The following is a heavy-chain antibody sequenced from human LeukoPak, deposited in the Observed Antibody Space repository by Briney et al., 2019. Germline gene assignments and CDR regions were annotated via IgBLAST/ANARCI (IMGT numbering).Heavy chain of an antibody. CDR1: GYTFTSYG. D-gene: IGHD3-3*01. J-gene: IGHJ4*02. CDR2: ISGSGGST. CDR3: ATGDYDFWSGYCDY. V-gene: IGHV3-23*01. Sequence: ASVKVSCKASGYTFTSYGISWVRQAPGKGLEWVSAISGSGGSTYYADSVKGRFTISRDNSKNTLYLQMNSLRAEDTAVYYCATGDYDFWSGYCDYWGQGTLVTVSS.